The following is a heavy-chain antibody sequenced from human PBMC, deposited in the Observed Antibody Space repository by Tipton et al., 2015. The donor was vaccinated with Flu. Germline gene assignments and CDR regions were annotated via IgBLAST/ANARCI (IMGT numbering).Heavy chain of an antibody. D-gene: IGHD6-19*01. V-gene: IGHV1-2*06. Sequence: QLVQSGAEVKKPGASVKVSCKASGYTFTGYYMHWVRQAPGQGLEWMGRINPNRGGTNYAQKFQGRVTMTRDTSISTAYMELSRLRSDDTAVYYCARVSGWWGYYFDYWGQGTLVTVSS. J-gene: IGHJ4*02. CDR2: INPNRGGT. CDR3: ARVSGWWGYYFDY. CDR1: GYTFTGYY.